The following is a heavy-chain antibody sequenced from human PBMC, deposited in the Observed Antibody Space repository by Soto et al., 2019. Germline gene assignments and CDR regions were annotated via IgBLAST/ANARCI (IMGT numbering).Heavy chain of an antibody. CDR3: ASSSTMSWDPYFDY. Sequence: SQTLSLTCAISGDSVSSNSAAWNWIRQSPSRGLEWLGRTYYRSKWYNDYAVSVKSRITINPDTSKNQFSLQLNPVTPEDTAVYYCASSSTMSWDPYFDYWGQGTLVTVSS. CDR1: GDSVSSNSAA. J-gene: IGHJ4*02. D-gene: IGHD3-22*01. V-gene: IGHV6-1*01. CDR2: TYYRSKWYN.